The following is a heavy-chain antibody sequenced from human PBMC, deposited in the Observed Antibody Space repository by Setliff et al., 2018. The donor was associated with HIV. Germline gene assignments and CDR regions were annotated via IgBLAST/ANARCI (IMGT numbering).Heavy chain of an antibody. Sequence: SETLSLTCSVFGDSINSRSYYWGWIRQSPGQGLEWIGNILSGGTTFYNPSLKSRVSMSVDTSKNQFSLKVNSVTAADTAVYYCARPQRGLGGGRHFDYWGRGTLVTVSS. CDR3: ARPQRGLGGGRHFDY. V-gene: IGHV4-39*01. CDR2: ILSGGTT. J-gene: IGHJ4*02. CDR1: GDSINSRSYY. D-gene: IGHD3-16*01.